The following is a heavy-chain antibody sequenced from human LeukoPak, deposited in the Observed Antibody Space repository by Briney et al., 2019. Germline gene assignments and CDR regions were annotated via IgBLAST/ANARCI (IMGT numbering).Heavy chain of an antibody. CDR1: GFTFSAYA. D-gene: IGHD3/OR15-3a*01. CDR3: AKDLSSGTGRGFDY. Sequence: GGSLRLSCAASGFTFSAYAMSWARQAPGKGLEWVSGIRGSGETTYYAESVKGRFIIQRDNSKNTLYLQMNSLRAEDTALYYCAKDLSSGTGRGFDYWGQGTLVTVSS. CDR2: IRGSGETT. V-gene: IGHV3-23*01. J-gene: IGHJ4*02.